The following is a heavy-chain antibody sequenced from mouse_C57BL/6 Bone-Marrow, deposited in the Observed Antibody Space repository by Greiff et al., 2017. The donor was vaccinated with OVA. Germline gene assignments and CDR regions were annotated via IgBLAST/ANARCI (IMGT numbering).Heavy chain of an antibody. Sequence: VQLQQSGAELVRPGASVKLSCTASGFNIKDDYMHWVKQRPEQGLEWIGWIDPENGDTEYGSKFQGKATITADTSSNTAYLQLSSLTSEDTAVYNCTTTVVASRGYIEVWGTGTTVTVSS. CDR3: TTTVVASRGYIEV. CDR2: IDPENGDT. V-gene: IGHV14-4*01. J-gene: IGHJ1*03. CDR1: GFNIKDDY. D-gene: IGHD1-1*01.